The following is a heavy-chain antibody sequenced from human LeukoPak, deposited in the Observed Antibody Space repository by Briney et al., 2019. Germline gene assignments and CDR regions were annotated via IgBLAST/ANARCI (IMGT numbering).Heavy chain of an antibody. V-gene: IGHV4-59*08. CDR3: ARRLGTISWLDY. J-gene: IGHJ4*02. D-gene: IGHD3-9*01. CDR2: IYYSGDT. Sequence: SETLSLTCTVSGGSMSTYYWSWIRQPPGKGLEWIGYIYYSGDTNYNPSLKSRVTISVDTSKNQFSLKLSSVTAADTAVYYCARRLGTISWLDYWGQGTLVTVSS. CDR1: GGSMSTYY.